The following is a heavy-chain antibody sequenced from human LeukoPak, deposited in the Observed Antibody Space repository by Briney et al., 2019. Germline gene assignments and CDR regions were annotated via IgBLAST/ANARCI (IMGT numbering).Heavy chain of an antibody. D-gene: IGHD2-15*01. CDR3: ARQGGNFDH. V-gene: IGHV3-7*01. Sequence: GGSLRLSCAVSGFTFSSYWMSWVRQAPRKGLEWVASIKHDESEKYYVDSVKGRFTISRDNAKNSLYLQMNSLRAEDTAVYYCARQGGNFDHWGQGTLVTVSS. CDR2: IKHDESEK. J-gene: IGHJ4*02. CDR1: GFTFSSYW.